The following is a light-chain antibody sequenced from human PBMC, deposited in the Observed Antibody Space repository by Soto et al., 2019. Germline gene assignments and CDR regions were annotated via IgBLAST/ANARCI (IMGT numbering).Light chain of an antibody. J-gene: IGKJ1*01. CDR1: QVISNY. V-gene: IGKV1-17*03. CDR3: LQHTSYSCT. Sequence: DIQMTQSPSAMSASVGDIVTITCRASQVISNYLAWFQQKPGKVPKRLIYAASSLQSGVPSRFNCSGSETEFIMTISSLIAEDLSTSYCLQHTSYSCTFGQGTNVGIK. CDR2: AAS.